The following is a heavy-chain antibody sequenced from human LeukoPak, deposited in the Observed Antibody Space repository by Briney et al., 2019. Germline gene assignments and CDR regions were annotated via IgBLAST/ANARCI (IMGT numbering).Heavy chain of an antibody. CDR1: GFTFSSYS. J-gene: IGHJ4*02. V-gene: IGHV3-21*01. CDR2: ISSSSSYI. Sequence: GGSLRLSCAASGFTFSSYSMNWVRQAPGKGLEWVSSISSSSSYIYYADSVKGRFTISRDNAKNSLYLQMNSLRAEDTAVCYCARDCSSTSCYGYWGQGTLVTVSS. D-gene: IGHD2-2*01. CDR3: ARDCSSTSCYGY.